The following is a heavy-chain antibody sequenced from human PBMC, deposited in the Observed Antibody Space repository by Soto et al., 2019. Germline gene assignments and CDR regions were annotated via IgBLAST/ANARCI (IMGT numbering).Heavy chain of an antibody. CDR1: GFTFTSYS. CDR2: IRGTT. J-gene: IGHJ3*02. CDR3: ARDDSFAFDI. V-gene: IGHV3-48*01. Sequence: GESLRLSCAASGFTFTSYSMNWVRQAPGKGLEWVSYIRGTTHYADSVKGRFTISRDNARSSLYLQMNSLRADDTAVYYCARDDSFAFDIWGQGTMVTGSS. D-gene: IGHD2-21*01.